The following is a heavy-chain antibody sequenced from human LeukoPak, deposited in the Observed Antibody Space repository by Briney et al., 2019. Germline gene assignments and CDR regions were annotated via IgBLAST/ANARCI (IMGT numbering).Heavy chain of an antibody. V-gene: IGHV3-48*02. CDR2: ISSSSSTI. Sequence: GGSLRLSCAASGFTFSSYSMNWVRQAPGKGLERVSYISSSSSTIYYADSVKGRFTISRDNAKNSLYLQMNSLRDEDTAVYYCARGVRRDYDFWSGYGIGNWFDPWGQGTLVTVSS. D-gene: IGHD3-3*01. J-gene: IGHJ5*02. CDR3: ARGVRRDYDFWSGYGIGNWFDP. CDR1: GFTFSSYS.